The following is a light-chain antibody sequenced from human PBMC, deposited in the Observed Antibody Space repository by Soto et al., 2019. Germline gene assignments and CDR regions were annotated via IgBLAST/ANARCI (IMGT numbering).Light chain of an antibody. CDR1: QSISTW. J-gene: IGKJ1*01. CDR2: DAS. V-gene: IGKV1-5*01. CDR3: QQYNSYSRT. Sequence: PMTPSPSTLSASVGNRVPITCRASQSISTWFAWYQQKPGNAPKLLIFDASNLESGVPSRFSGSGSGTEFTLTINSLQPDDFAAYYCQQYNSYSRTFGQGTEVDIK.